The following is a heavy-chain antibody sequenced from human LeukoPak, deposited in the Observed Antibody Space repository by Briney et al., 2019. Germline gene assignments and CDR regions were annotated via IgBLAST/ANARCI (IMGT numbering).Heavy chain of an antibody. CDR3: ARELTALLWFGELGY. CDR2: MSYDGDNK. D-gene: IGHD3-10*01. Sequence: GGSLRLSCAASRFTLSSYAMHWVRQAPGKGLEWVAVMSYDGDNKFYAASVKGRFTISRDNSKNALYLQMHSLRAEDTAVYYCARELTALLWFGELGYWGQGTLVTVSS. V-gene: IGHV3-30*04. J-gene: IGHJ4*02. CDR1: RFTLSSYA.